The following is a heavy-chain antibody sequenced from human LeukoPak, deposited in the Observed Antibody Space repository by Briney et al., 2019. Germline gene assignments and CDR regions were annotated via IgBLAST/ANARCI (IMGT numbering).Heavy chain of an antibody. V-gene: IGHV5-51*01. CDR1: GYSFTSYW. D-gene: IGHD5-12*01. CDR3: ARPIPPYSGYDGDTPAPDY. J-gene: IGHJ4*02. CDR2: IYPGDSDT. Sequence: GESLKISCKGSGYSFTSYWIGWVRQMPGKGLEWMGIIYPGDSDTRYSPSFQGQVTISADKSISTAYLQWSSLKASDTAMYYCARPIPPYSGYDGDTPAPDYWGQGTLVTVSS.